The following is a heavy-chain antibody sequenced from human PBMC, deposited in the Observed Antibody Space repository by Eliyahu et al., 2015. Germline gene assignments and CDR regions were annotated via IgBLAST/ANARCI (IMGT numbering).Heavy chain of an antibody. CDR3: ASDPGTILRWYNWFDP. V-gene: IGHV4-38-2*02. J-gene: IGHJ5*02. CDR2: IYHSGST. Sequence: QVQLQESGPGLVXPSETLSLTCTVSGYSISSGYYWGWIRQPPGKGLAWIGSIYHSGSTYYNPSLKSRVTISVDTSKNQFSLKLSSVTAADTAVYYCASDPGTILRWYNWFDPWGQGTLVTVSS. CDR1: GYSISSGYY. D-gene: IGHD4-23*01.